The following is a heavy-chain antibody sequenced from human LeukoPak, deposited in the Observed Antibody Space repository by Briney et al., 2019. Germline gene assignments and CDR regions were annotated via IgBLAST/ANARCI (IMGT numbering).Heavy chain of an antibody. V-gene: IGHV3-48*04. Sequence: GGSLRLSCAASGFTFSTYSMNWVRQAPGKGLEWVSYISSSSRSSSSGTIYYADSVKGRFTISRDNAKNSLDLQMNSLRAEDTAVYYCVRERERVEWLSRKNSYYYLDVWGKGTTVTVSS. CDR1: GFTFSTYS. J-gene: IGHJ6*03. CDR3: VRERERVEWLSRKNSYYYLDV. D-gene: IGHD3-3*01. CDR2: ISSSSRSSSSGTI.